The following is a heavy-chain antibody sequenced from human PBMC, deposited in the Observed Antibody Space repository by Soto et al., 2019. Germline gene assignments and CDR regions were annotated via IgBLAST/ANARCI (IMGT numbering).Heavy chain of an antibody. V-gene: IGHV1-18*01. CDR2: ISAYNGDT. J-gene: IGHJ4*02. CDR1: GYSFTSYG. D-gene: IGHD1-26*01. CDR3: VSGATGDY. Sequence: QVQLVQSGAEVKKPGASVKVSCKASGYSFTSYGISWVRQAPGQGLEWMGWISAYNGDTNYAQKLQARVTLTRDTSTRTAYMELRSMRSDDTAVYDCVSGATGDYWGQGTLVTVSS.